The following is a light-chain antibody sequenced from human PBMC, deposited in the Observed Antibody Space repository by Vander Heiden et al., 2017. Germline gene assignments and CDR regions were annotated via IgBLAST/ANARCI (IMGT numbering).Light chain of an antibody. J-gene: IGKJ2*01. Sequence: EIVLTQSAATLSLSPGERATLSCRASQSVSSYLAWYQQKPGQAPRLLIYDASNRATGIPARFSGSGSGTDFTLTISSLEPEDFAVYYCQQRSNWLRTFGQGTKLEIK. CDR2: DAS. CDR3: QQRSNWLRT. CDR1: QSVSSY. V-gene: IGKV3-11*01.